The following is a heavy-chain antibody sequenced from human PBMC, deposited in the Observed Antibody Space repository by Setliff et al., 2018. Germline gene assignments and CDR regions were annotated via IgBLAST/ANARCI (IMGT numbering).Heavy chain of an antibody. Sequence: SETLSLTCTVSGDSISSSRYYWAWIRQPPGKGLEWIGNIYYSGTTYSNPSLKSRLTMSVDTSKNQFSLRLSSVTASDTAVYYCATTGTYRYFDHWGQGTLVTVSS. J-gene: IGHJ4*02. CDR3: ATTGTYRYFDH. D-gene: IGHD1-1*01. CDR2: IYYSGTT. V-gene: IGHV4-39*01. CDR1: GDSISSSRYY.